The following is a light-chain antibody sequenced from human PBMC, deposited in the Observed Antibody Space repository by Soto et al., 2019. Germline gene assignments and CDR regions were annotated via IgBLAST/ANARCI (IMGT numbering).Light chain of an antibody. CDR1: NIGSKS. CDR2: YAS. V-gene: IGLV3-21*04. J-gene: IGLJ2*01. Sequence: SYELTQPPSVSVAPGKTARITCGGNNIGSKSVHWYQQKPGQAPVLVIYYASDRPSGIPERFSGSNSGNTATLTISRVEAGDEADYYCQGWDSSSDHVVFGGGTKLTVL. CDR3: QGWDSSSDHVV.